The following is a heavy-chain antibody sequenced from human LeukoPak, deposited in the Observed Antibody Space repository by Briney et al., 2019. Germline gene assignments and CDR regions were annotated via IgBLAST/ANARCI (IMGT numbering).Heavy chain of an antibody. Sequence: GGSLRLSCAASGFTFSSYAMHWVRQAPGKGLEWVAVILYDGSNKYYADSVKGRFTISRDNSKNTLYLQMNSLRAEDTAVYYCAREGSSGSYRRYYFDYWGQGTLVTVSS. V-gene: IGHV3-30*04. CDR2: ILYDGSNK. CDR1: GFTFSSYA. D-gene: IGHD1-26*01. J-gene: IGHJ4*02. CDR3: AREGSSGSYRRYYFDY.